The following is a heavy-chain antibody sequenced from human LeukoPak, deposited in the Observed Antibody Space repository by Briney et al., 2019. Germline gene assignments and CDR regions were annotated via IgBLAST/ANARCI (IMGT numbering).Heavy chain of an antibody. CDR3: ARDPVYCSGGTCYSVYFDY. D-gene: IGHD2-15*01. CDR1: GFTFSDYY. V-gene: IGHV3-11*01. Sequence: GGSLRLSCAVSGFTFSDYYMSWIRQAPGKGLEWVSYITSSGSTIYYADSVTGRFTISRDNAKNSLYLQMNSLRAEDTAVYYCARDPVYCSGGTCYSVYFDYWGQGTLVTVSS. J-gene: IGHJ4*02. CDR2: ITSSGSTI.